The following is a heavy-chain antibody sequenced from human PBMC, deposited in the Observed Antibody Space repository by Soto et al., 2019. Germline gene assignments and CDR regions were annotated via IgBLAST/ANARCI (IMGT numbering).Heavy chain of an antibody. Sequence: QVQLVESGGGVVQPGRSLRLSCAASGFTFSSYGMHWVRQAPGKGLEWVAVKSYDGSNKYYADSVKGRFTISRDNSKNTLYLQMNSLRAEDTAVYYCAKDGGGEAVAGTAEIDYWGQGTLVTVSS. D-gene: IGHD6-19*01. CDR2: KSYDGSNK. V-gene: IGHV3-30*18. CDR3: AKDGGGEAVAGTAEIDY. J-gene: IGHJ4*02. CDR1: GFTFSSYG.